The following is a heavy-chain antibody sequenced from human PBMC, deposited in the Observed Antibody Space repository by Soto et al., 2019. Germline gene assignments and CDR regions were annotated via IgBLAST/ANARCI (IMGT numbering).Heavy chain of an antibody. D-gene: IGHD1-1*01. Sequence: ASVKVSCKASGYTFTSYAMHWVRQAPGQMLEWMGWINAGNGNTKYSQKFQGRVTITRDTSASTAYMELSSLRSEDTAVYYCARAYGRTGTTTCADYWGQGTLVTVSS. V-gene: IGHV1-3*01. CDR2: INAGNGNT. CDR3: ARAYGRTGTTTCADY. J-gene: IGHJ4*02. CDR1: GYTFTSYA.